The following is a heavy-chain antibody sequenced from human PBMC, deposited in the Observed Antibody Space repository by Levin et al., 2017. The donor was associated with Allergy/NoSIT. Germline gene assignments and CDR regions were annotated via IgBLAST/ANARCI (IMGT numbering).Heavy chain of an antibody. J-gene: IGHJ4*02. CDR3: IRYGFSYGSGNDY. V-gene: IGHV3-15*07. CDR2: IKSKSSGGTT. CDR1: GFTFSDAW. D-gene: IGHD3-10*01. Sequence: KSGESLKISCAASGFTFSDAWLNWVRQAPGKGLEWVGRIKSKSSGGTTDYAAPVKGRFTISRDDSKNTVYLQMNSLKTEDTAVYYCIRYGFSYGSGNDYWGQGALVTVSS.